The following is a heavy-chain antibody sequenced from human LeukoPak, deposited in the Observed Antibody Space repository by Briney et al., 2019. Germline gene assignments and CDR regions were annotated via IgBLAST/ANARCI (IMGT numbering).Heavy chain of an antibody. CDR2: IYYSGSA. CDR3: ARGSYYGFSGDS. J-gene: IGHJ4*02. Sequence: SETLSLTCSVSGGAIGSDGYYWNWIRQHPGKSLEWIGYIYYSGSASYNPSLESRVTISVDTSKNQFSLRLSSVTAADTAVYYCARGSYYGFSGDSWGQGSLVTVSS. D-gene: IGHD3-10*01. V-gene: IGHV4-31*03. CDR1: GGAIGSDGYY.